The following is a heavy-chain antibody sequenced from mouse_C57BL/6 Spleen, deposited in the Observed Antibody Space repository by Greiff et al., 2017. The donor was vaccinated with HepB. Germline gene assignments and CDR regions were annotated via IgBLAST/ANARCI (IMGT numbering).Heavy chain of an antibody. CDR3: ARWDDGYPQGAMDY. CDR1: GFTFSSYG. V-gene: IGHV5-6*01. D-gene: IGHD2-3*01. Sequence: EVQRVESGGDLVKPGGSLKLSCAASGFTFSSYGMSWVRQTPDKRLEWVATISSGGSYTYYPDSVKGRFTISRDNAKNTLYLQMSSLKSEDTAMYYCARWDDGYPQGAMDYWGQGTSVTVSS. CDR2: ISSGGSYT. J-gene: IGHJ4*01.